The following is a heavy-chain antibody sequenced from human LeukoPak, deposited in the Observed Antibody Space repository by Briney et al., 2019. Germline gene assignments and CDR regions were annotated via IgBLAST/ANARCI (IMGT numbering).Heavy chain of an antibody. V-gene: IGHV4-34*01. CDR2: INHSGST. CDR1: GGSFSGYY. J-gene: IGHJ6*02. CDR3: ARKGGSGGSYLHGMDV. Sequence: SETLSLTCAVYGGSFSGYYWSWIRQPPGKGLEWIGEINHSGSTNYNPSLKSRVTISVDTSKNQFSPKLSSVTAADTAVYYCARKGGSGGSYLHGMDVWGQGTTVTVSS. D-gene: IGHD2-15*01.